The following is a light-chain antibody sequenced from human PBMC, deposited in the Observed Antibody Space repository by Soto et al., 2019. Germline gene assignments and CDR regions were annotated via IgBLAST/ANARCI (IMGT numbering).Light chain of an antibody. J-gene: IGKJ1*01. CDR1: QDISSY. V-gene: IGKV1-9*01. CDR3: QQYNSYSLWT. Sequence: IQLTQSPSSLSASVGDRVTITCRASQDISSYLAWYQQEPGKAPKLLIYAASTLQSGVPSRFSGSGSGTEFTLTISSLQPDDFATYYCQQYNSYSLWTFGQGTKVDIK. CDR2: AAS.